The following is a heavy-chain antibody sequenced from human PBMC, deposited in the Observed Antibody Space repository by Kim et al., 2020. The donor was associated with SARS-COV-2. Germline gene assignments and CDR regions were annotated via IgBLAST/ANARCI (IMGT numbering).Heavy chain of an antibody. Sequence: NPSLKILITISVDTSKNPFSLKLSSVTAADTAVYYCARGGQYSYGPFDYWGQGTLVTVSS. D-gene: IGHD5-18*01. J-gene: IGHJ4*02. V-gene: IGHV4-39*07. CDR3: ARGGQYSYGPFDY.